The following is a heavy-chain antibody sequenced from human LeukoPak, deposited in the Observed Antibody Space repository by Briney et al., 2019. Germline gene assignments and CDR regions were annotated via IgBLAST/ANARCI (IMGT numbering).Heavy chain of an antibody. J-gene: IGHJ4*02. CDR3: ASSHYDFWSGYFDY. CDR1: GFTFSSYW. Sequence: PGGSLRLSCAASGFTFSSYWMSWVRQAPGKGLEWVANIKQDGSEKYYVDSVKGRFTISRDNAKNSLYLQMNSLRAEDTAVYYCASSHYDFWSGYFDYWGQGTLVTVSS. V-gene: IGHV3-7*01. D-gene: IGHD3-3*01. CDR2: IKQDGSEK.